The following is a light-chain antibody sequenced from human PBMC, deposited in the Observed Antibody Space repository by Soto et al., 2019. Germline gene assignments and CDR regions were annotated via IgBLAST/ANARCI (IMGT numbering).Light chain of an antibody. CDR2: AAS. CDR3: QNYDSAPWT. V-gene: IGKV1-27*01. CDR1: QGISNY. Sequence: DIQMTQSPSSLSASVRDRVTITCRASQGISNYLAWYQQKPGKVPKLLIYAASTLQSGVPSRFSGSRSGTDFTLTISSLQPEDVAPYYCQNYDSAPWTFGQGTKVEIK. J-gene: IGKJ1*01.